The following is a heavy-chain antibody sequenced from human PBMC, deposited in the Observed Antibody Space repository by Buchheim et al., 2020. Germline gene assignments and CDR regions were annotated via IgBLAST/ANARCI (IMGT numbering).Heavy chain of an antibody. V-gene: IGHV4-39*01. J-gene: IGHJ3*01. Sequence: QLQLQASGPGLVKPSETLSLTCTVSSGSISSSYYWDWIRQPPGEGLEWLGDISYSGSTNYNQSLKSRVTMSVDTAKSQFSLKLSSVTAADTAVYYCARHRAGDAFEVWGQGT. CDR3: ARHRAGDAFEV. CDR2: ISYSGST. CDR1: SGSISSSYY.